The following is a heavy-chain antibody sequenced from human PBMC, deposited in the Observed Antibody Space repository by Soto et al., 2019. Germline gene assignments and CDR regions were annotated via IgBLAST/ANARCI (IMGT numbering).Heavy chain of an antibody. CDR1: GGSISSSNW. CDR2: IYHSGST. D-gene: IGHD2-2*01. V-gene: IGHV4-4*02. J-gene: IGHJ5*02. Sequence: LSLTCAVSGGSISSSNWWSWVRQPPGKGLEWIGEIYHSGSTNYNPSLKSRVTISVDKSKNQFSLKLSSVTAADTAVYYCARGVVPAARGHWFDPWGQGTLVTVSS. CDR3: ARGVVPAARGHWFDP.